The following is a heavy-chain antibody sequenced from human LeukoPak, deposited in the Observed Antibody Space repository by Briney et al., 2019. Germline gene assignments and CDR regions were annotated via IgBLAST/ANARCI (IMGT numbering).Heavy chain of an antibody. V-gene: IGHV1-18*01. CDR2: ISAYNGNI. CDR3: ARDSSGNNWFDP. J-gene: IGHJ5*02. Sequence: ASVKVSCKASGYTFTSYGISWVRQAPGQGLEWMGWISAYNGNIKYAQKLQGRVTMTTDTSTSTAYMELRSLRSDDTAVYYCARDSSGNNWFDPWGQGTLVTVSS. CDR1: GYTFTSYG. D-gene: IGHD1-26*01.